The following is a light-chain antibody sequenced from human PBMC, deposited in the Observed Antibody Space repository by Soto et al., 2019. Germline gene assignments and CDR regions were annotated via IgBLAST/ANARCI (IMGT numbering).Light chain of an antibody. CDR2: GAS. V-gene: IGKV3-20*01. CDR3: QQYGSSSFT. Sequence: EIVLTQSPGTLSLSPGERATLSCRASQSVSSSYLAWYQQKPGQAPRLLIYGASSRATGIPDRFSGSGSGTDFNLTISRLEPEDCAVYYCQQYGSSSFTFGPGTKVDIK. CDR1: QSVSSSY. J-gene: IGKJ3*01.